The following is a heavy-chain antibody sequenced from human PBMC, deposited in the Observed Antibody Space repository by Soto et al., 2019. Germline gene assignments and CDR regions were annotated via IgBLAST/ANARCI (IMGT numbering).Heavy chain of an antibody. CDR2: IIPIFGTA. J-gene: IGHJ6*02. CDR1: GGTFSSYA. D-gene: IGHD3-3*01. CDR3: ARSIFGVVIIHYYYYYGMDV. V-gene: IGHV1-69*06. Sequence: GASVKVSCKASGGTFSSYAISWVRQAPGQGLEWMGGIIPIFGTANYAQKFQGRVTITADKSTSTAYMELSSLRSEDTAVYYCARSIFGVVIIHYYYYYGMDVRGQGTTVTVSS.